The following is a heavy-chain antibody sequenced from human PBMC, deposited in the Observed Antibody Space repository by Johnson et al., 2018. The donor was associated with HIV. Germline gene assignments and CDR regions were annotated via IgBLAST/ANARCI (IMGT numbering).Heavy chain of an antibody. D-gene: IGHD5-18*01. V-gene: IGHV3-64*01. J-gene: IGHJ3*02. CDR3: ARELQLWFSAFDI. Sequence: VQLVESGGGLVQPGGSLRLSCAASGFTFSSYAMSWVRQAPGKGLEWVSAIRSNGGSTYYANSVKGRFTISRDNSKNTLYLQMGSLRAEDMAVYYCARELQLWFSAFDIWGQGTMVTVSS. CDR2: IRSNGGST. CDR1: GFTFSSYA.